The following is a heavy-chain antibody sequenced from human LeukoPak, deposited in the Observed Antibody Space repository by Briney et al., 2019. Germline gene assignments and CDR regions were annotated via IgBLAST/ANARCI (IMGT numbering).Heavy chain of an antibody. D-gene: IGHD3-16*01. CDR2: IYYSGTT. Sequence: SETLSLTCTVSGGSISSSSYYWGWLRQPPGKGLEWIGNIYYSGTTYYNPSLKSRVTISIDTSKNQFSLKLSSVTAADTAVYYCARFTPQGYGWGGYNRFDPWGQGTLVTVSS. CDR1: GGSISSSSYY. J-gene: IGHJ5*02. CDR3: ARFTPQGYGWGGYNRFDP. V-gene: IGHV4-39*07.